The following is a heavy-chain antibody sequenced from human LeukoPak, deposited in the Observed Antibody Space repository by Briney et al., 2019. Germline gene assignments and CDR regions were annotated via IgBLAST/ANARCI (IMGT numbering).Heavy chain of an antibody. CDR1: GFTFSSYW. CDR3: ARDPVVPAAIPFYYYYYMDV. V-gene: IGHV3-7*01. CDR2: IKQDGSEK. Sequence: PGGSLRLSCAASGFTFSSYWMSWVRQAPGKGLEWVANIKQDGSEKYYVDSVKGRFTISRDNAKNSLYLQMNSLRAEDTAVYYCARDPVVPAAIPFYYYYYMDVWGKGTTVTVSS. J-gene: IGHJ6*03. D-gene: IGHD2-2*02.